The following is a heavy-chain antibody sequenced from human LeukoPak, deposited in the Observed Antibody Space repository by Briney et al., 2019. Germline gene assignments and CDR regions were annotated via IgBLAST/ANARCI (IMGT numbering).Heavy chain of an antibody. J-gene: IGHJ4*02. V-gene: IGHV3-7*04. CDR3: ARDRGFSYGIDF. D-gene: IGHD5-18*01. CDR1: GFTFSDYW. Sequence: AGGSLRLSCAASGFTFSDYWMSWVRQAPGKGLEWVANIQQGGSEKYYVDSVKGLFTISRDNAKKSLFLQVSSLRGEDTAVYYCARDRGFSYGIDFWGQGTLVTVSA. CDR2: IQQGGSEK.